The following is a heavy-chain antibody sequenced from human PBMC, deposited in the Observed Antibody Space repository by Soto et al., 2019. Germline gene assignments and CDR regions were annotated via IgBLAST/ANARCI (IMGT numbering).Heavy chain of an antibody. Sequence: PGGSLRLSCAASGFTFSGSAMHWVRQASGKGLEWVGRIRSKANSYATAYAASVKGRFTISRDDSKNTAYLQMNSLKTEDTAVYYCYVDIVSTTDPGSYYYYVMDVWVQGTTVTVSS. CDR3: YVDIVSTTDPGSYYYYVMDV. CDR2: IRSKANSYAT. V-gene: IGHV3-73*01. J-gene: IGHJ6*02. D-gene: IGHD5-12*01. CDR1: GFTFSGSA.